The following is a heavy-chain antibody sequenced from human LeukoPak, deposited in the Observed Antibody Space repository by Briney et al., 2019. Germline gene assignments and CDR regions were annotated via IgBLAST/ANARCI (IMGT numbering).Heavy chain of an antibody. J-gene: IGHJ4*02. CDR3: ARVEQQLGFDY. CDR1: GYTFTSYA. Sequence: ASVKVSCKASGYTFTSYAMNWVRQAPGQGLEWMGWIDTNTGNPTYAQGFTGRFVFSLDTSVSTVYLQISSLKAEDTAVYYCARVEQQLGFDYWGQGTLVTVSS. CDR2: IDTNTGNP. V-gene: IGHV7-4-1*02. D-gene: IGHD6-13*01.